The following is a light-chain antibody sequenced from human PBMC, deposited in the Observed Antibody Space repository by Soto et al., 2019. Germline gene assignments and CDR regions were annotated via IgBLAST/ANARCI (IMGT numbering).Light chain of an antibody. CDR3: RQYGRSGT. Sequence: EIVLTQSPGTLSLSPGERATLSCRASQSVSNNYLAWYQQKPGQAPRLLIYGASNRATRLPDRFSGSGSDTDVFFCISRLERENFAVYYCRQYGRSGTFGKGTEVDI. J-gene: IGKJ1*01. CDR1: QSVSNNY. V-gene: IGKV3-20*01. CDR2: GAS.